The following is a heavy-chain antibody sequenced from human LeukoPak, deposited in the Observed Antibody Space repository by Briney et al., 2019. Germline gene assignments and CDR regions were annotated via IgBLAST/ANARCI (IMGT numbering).Heavy chain of an antibody. CDR1: GGSSSVYY. Sequence: PPETLSLTCALYGGSSSVYYSSSIREPPGKGRGCGWEIYLSVSNNYNPSHKSRVTMSVDTSKNQFSLKLSSVTAADTAVYYCARLRNADWNYRSYFDYWGQGTLVTVSS. V-gene: IGHV4-34*01. D-gene: IGHD1-7*01. CDR3: ARLRNADWNYRSYFDY. CDR2: IYLSVSN. J-gene: IGHJ4*02.